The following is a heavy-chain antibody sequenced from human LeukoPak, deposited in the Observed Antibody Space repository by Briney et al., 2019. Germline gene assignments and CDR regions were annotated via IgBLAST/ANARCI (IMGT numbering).Heavy chain of an antibody. CDR2: INHSGST. D-gene: IGHD5/OR15-5a*01. V-gene: IGHV4-34*01. CDR1: GGSFSGYY. CDR3: ATGHSDLSTFDP. J-gene: IGHJ5*02. Sequence: SETLSLTCAVYGGSFSGYYWSWIRQPPGKGLEWIGEINHSGSTNYNPSLKSRVTISVDTSKNQFSLKLSSVTAADTAVYYCATGHSDLSTFDPWGQGTLVTVSS.